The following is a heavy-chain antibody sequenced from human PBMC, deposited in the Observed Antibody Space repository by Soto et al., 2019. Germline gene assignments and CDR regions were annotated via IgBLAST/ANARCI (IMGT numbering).Heavy chain of an antibody. CDR2: ISANGASI. CDR1: GFTFRDHA. V-gene: IGHV3-23*01. CDR3: AKDRYYDTPGWFDP. D-gene: IGHD3-22*01. J-gene: IGHJ5*02. Sequence: GGSLRLSCVGSGFTFRDHAMRWVRQAPGRGLEWVSAISANGASIQHADSVKGRFSVSRDSAKNTVYLQMDNLRTEDSAVYYCAKDRYYDTPGWFDPGGQGSRVTGSS.